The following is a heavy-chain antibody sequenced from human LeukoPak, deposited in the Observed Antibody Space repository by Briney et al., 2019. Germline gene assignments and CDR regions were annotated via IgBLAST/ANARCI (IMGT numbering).Heavy chain of an antibody. CDR1: GFTFSSYS. V-gene: IGHV3-21*01. D-gene: IGHD3-10*01. Sequence: GSLRLSCAASGFTFSSYSMNWVRQAPGKGPEWVAGFNGRGDSTYYAESVRGRFTISRDNDKNSLYLQMNSLRAEDTAIYYCARVDRYYQGSGSYAIDYWGQGTLVTVSS. J-gene: IGHJ4*02. CDR2: FNGRGDST. CDR3: ARVDRYYQGSGSYAIDY.